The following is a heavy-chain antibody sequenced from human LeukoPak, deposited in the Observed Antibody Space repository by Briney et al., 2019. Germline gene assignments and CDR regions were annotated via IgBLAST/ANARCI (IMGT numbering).Heavy chain of an antibody. CDR1: GFTFSNAW. D-gene: IGHD2-8*01. CDR2: IKSRADGGTT. CDR3: TRSSYTNSWFFY. J-gene: IGHJ4*02. Sequence: KSGGSLRLSCAASGFTFSNAWMSWVRQAPGKGLEWVGRIKSRADGGTTDYAAPVKGRFSMSRDDSKKTLYLQMNSLKAEDTAVYYCTRSSYTNSWFFYWGQGSLVTVSS. V-gene: IGHV3-15*01.